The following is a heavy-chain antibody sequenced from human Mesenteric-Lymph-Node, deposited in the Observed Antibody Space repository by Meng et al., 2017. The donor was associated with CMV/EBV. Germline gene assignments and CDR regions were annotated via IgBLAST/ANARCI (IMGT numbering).Heavy chain of an antibody. D-gene: IGHD2-2*01. CDR3: ARTPDLGYCGSASCSRIDY. J-gene: IGHJ4*02. CDR1: GVSLSNTAYY. CDR2: IYYSGYT. V-gene: IGHV4-31*03. Sequence: SETLSLTCTVSGVSLSNTAYYWSWIRQHPGKGLEWIGYIYYSGYTYYNPSLESRLTVSIDTSKNQFSLHLSSVTAADTAVYYCARTPDLGYCGSASCSRIDYWGQGTLVTVSS.